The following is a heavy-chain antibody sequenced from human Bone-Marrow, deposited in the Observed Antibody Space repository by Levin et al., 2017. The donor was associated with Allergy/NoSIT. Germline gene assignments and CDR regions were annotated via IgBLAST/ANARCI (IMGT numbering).Heavy chain of an antibody. D-gene: IGHD5-24*01. Sequence: SCAASGFTFSSYAMSWVRQAPGKGLEWVSAISGSGGSTYYADSVKGRFTISRDNSKNTLYLQMNSLRAEDTAVYYCAKTNTVEDYYFDYWGQGTLVTVSS. CDR3: AKTNTVEDYYFDY. CDR2: ISGSGGST. V-gene: IGHV3-23*01. J-gene: IGHJ4*02. CDR1: GFTFSSYA.